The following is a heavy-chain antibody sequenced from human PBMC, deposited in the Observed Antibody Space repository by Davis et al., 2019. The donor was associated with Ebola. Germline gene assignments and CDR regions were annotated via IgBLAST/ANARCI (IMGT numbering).Heavy chain of an antibody. CDR2: IYFSGKT. D-gene: IGHD2-15*01. CDR1: GASISSSSKY. CDR3: ARVVFVAGATPTWYFDL. J-gene: IGHJ2*01. Sequence: MPGGSLRLSCTVSGASISSSSKYWGWIRQPPGKGLEWIGSIYFSGKTYYNPSLRSRVTISVDTSKNQFSLRLSSVTAADTAVYYCARVVFVAGATPTWYFDLWGRGTLVTVSS. V-gene: IGHV4-39*01.